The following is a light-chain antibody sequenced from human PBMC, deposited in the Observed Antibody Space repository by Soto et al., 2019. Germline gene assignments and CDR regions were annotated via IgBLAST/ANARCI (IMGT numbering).Light chain of an antibody. J-gene: IGLJ2*01. V-gene: IGLV1-51*01. CDR1: TSNIGNKY. Sequence: QAVVTQPPSVSAAPGQKVTISCSGSTSNIGNKYVSWYQQVPGTAPKLLIYDNNQRPSGIPDRFSGSKSGTSATLGITGLQTGDEADYYCGTWDSSLSAGVFGGGTKLTVL. CDR2: DNN. CDR3: GTWDSSLSAGV.